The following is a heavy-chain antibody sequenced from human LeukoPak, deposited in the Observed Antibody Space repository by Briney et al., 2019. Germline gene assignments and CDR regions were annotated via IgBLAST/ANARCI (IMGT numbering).Heavy chain of an antibody. CDR3: ARDLDTYVLLIAYDTFDS. V-gene: IGHV4-59*01. J-gene: IGHJ3*02. CDR1: GGSISSYY. Sequence: SETLSLTCTVSGGSISSYYWSWIRQPPGKGLEWIGYIYYSGSTNYNPSLKSRVTISVDTSKNQFSLKLSSVTAADTAVYYCARDLDTYVLLIAYDTFDSWGQGTMVTVSS. D-gene: IGHD2-21*01. CDR2: IYYSGST.